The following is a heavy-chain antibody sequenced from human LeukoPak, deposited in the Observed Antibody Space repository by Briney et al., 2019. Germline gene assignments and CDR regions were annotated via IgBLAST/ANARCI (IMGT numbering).Heavy chain of an antibody. D-gene: IGHD3-10*01. V-gene: IGHV3-23*01. J-gene: IGHJ4*02. Sequence: GGSLRLSCAASGFTFSNYAMSWVRQAPGKGPEWVSVASGSGGGTYYADSVKGRFTISRDNSKNTLYLQMNSLRVEDTAVYYCAKGSNVWFGGLLLDFWGQGTLVTVSS. CDR3: AKGSNVWFGGLLLDF. CDR2: ASGSGGGT. CDR1: GFTFSNYA.